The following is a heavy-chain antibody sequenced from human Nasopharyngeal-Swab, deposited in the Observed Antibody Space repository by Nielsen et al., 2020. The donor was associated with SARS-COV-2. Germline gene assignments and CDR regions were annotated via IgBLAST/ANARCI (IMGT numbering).Heavy chain of an antibody. CDR1: GFTFSSYW. D-gene: IGHD2-15*01. Sequence: GGSLRLSCAASGFTFSSYWMSWVRQAPGKGLEWVANIKEDGSEKNYVDSVKGRFSISRDNAQNTLYLQMNSLTAEDTAVYYCARGVGPQPLPSYFDYWGQGTLVTVSS. J-gene: IGHJ4*02. CDR3: ARGVGPQPLPSYFDY. V-gene: IGHV3-7*01. CDR2: IKEDGSEK.